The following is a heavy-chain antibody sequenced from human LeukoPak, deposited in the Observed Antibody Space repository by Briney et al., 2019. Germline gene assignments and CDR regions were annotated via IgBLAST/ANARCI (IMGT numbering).Heavy chain of an antibody. D-gene: IGHD5-12*01. Sequence: GGSLRLSCAASGFTFSDYYMSWIRQAPGKGLEWVSYISRSGNTIYYADSVKGRFTISRDNAKNSLYLQMNSLRAEDTAVYYCAGIVTTIMDYWGQGTLVTVSS. V-gene: IGHV3-11*04. CDR2: ISRSGNTI. J-gene: IGHJ4*02. CDR1: GFTFSDYY. CDR3: AGIVTTIMDY.